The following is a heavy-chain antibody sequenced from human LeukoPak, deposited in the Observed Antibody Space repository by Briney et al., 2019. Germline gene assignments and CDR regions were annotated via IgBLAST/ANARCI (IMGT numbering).Heavy chain of an antibody. D-gene: IGHD1-14*01. V-gene: IGHV3-48*03. CDR1: GFTFSTYA. Sequence: GGSLRLSCAASGFTFSTYAMHWVRQAPGKGLEWVSYISSSGSGSTRYYADSVKGRFTISRDNAKNSLYLQMDSLRAEDTAVYYCARELETTLDYWGQGTLVTVSS. CDR2: ISSSGSGSTR. CDR3: ARELETTLDY. J-gene: IGHJ4*02.